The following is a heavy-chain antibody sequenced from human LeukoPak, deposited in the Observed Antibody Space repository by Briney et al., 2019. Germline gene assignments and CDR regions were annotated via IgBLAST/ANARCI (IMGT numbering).Heavy chain of an antibody. D-gene: IGHD2-8*01. CDR3: ARLKYCTNGVCYAGFDY. Sequence: ASVKVSCKASGYTFTSYAMHWVRQAPGQRLEWMGWINAGNGNTKYSQKFQGRVTITRDTSADTAYMELSNLRSEDTAVYYCARLKYCTNGVCYAGFDYWGQGTPVTVSS. V-gene: IGHV1-3*01. CDR2: INAGNGNT. CDR1: GYTFTSYA. J-gene: IGHJ4*02.